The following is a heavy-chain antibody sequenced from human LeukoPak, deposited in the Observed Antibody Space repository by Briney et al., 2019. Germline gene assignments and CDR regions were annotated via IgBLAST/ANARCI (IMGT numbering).Heavy chain of an antibody. CDR3: ARHGGYSYGPGRYFDY. CDR1: GYSFTSYW. Sequence: GESLKISCKGSGYSFTSYWIGWVRQMPGKGLEWMGIIYPGDSDTRYSPSFQGQVTISADKSISTAYLQWSSLKASDTAMYYCARHGGYSYGPGRYFDYWGQGTLVTVSS. CDR2: IYPGDSDT. J-gene: IGHJ4*02. V-gene: IGHV5-51*01. D-gene: IGHD5-18*01.